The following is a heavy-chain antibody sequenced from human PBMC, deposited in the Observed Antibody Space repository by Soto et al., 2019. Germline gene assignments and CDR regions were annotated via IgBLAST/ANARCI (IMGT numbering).Heavy chain of an antibody. CDR2: ISASGGAT. V-gene: IGHV3-23*01. D-gene: IGHD1-26*01. CDR3: AKDVEGGSLFRGAFDY. CDR1: RFTFTSYA. Sequence: GSLRLSCVASRFTFTSYAMSWVRQAPGKGLEWVAAISASGGATIHADSVKGRLTISRDNSKNTLYLQMNSLRAEDTAVYYCAKDVEGGSLFRGAFDYWGQGTQVTVSS. J-gene: IGHJ4*02.